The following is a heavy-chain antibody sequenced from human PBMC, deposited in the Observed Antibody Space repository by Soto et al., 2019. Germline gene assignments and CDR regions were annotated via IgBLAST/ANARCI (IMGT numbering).Heavy chain of an antibody. V-gene: IGHV1-69*14. CDR2: IIPIFGTA. J-gene: IGHJ5*02. CDR3: ARDHGGVYNWNLAHWFDP. D-gene: IGHD1-20*01. CDR1: GGTFSSYA. Sequence: QVQLVQSGAEVKKPGSSVKVSCKASGGTFSSYAISWVRQAPGQGLEWMGGIIPIFGTANYAQKFQGRVTMTATKSTSTAYRELRRLRSGVTAVYYCARDHGGVYNWNLAHWFDPWGQGTLVTVSS.